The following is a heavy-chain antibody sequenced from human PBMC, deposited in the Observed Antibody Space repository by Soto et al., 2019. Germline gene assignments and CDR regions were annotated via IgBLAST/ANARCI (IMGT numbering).Heavy chain of an antibody. V-gene: IGHV3-23*01. CDR3: AKRPLTAAGFDY. D-gene: IGHD6-13*01. CDR2: ITGIGGGT. Sequence: EVQLLESGGGLVQPGGSLRLSCAASGFTFSNYAMTWVRQAPGKGLEWVSVITGIGGGTYFVDSVKGRFTISRDNSKNTVYLQMNSLRAEDTAVYYCAKRPLTAAGFDYWGQGTLVTVSS. CDR1: GFTFSNYA. J-gene: IGHJ4*02.